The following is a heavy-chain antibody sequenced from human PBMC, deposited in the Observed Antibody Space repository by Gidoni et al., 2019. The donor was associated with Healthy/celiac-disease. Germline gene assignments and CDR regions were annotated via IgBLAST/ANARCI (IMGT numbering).Heavy chain of an antibody. CDR1: GFTFDAYT. CDR3: AKDNGEQQLVDEHYFDY. D-gene: IGHD6-13*01. CDR2: ICWDGGST. V-gene: IGHV3-43*01. Sequence: DVQLVESGGVVVQPGGSLRLSCAASGFTFDAYTMHLVRHAPGKGLEWVSLICWDGGSTYYADSVKGRFTISRDNSKNSLYLQMNSLRTEDTALYYCAKDNGEQQLVDEHYFDYWGQGTLVTVSS. J-gene: IGHJ4*02.